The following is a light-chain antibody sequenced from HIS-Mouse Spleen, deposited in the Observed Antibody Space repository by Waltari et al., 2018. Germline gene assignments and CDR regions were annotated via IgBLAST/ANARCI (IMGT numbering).Light chain of an antibody. CDR2: EGS. CDR3: CSYAGSSTWV. J-gene: IGLJ3*02. Sequence: QSALTQPASVSGSPGQSITIPCTRTSRDVGSYNLFSWYQQHPGKAPKLMIYEGSKRPSGVSNRFSGSKSGNTASLTISGLQAEDEADYYCCSYAGSSTWVFGGGTKLTVL. CDR1: SRDVGSYNL. V-gene: IGLV2-23*01.